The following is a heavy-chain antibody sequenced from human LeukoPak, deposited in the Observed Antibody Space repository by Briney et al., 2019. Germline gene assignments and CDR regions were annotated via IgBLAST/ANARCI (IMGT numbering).Heavy chain of an antibody. CDR1: GDSVSSNSAA. D-gene: IGHD3-22*01. Sequence: PSQTPSLTCAISGDSVSSNSAAWNWVRQSPSRGLEWLGRTYYRSKWYTDYAESVKSRITINPDTSKNQFSLQVNSVTPEDTAVYYCARGSSRIYYYDSSGYSHAFDYWGQGILVTVSS. CDR2: TYYRSKWYT. J-gene: IGHJ4*02. CDR3: ARGSSRIYYYDSSGYSHAFDY. V-gene: IGHV6-1*01.